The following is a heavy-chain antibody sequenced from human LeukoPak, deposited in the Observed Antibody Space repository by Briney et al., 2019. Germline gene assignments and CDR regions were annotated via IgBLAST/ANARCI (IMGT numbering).Heavy chain of an antibody. D-gene: IGHD3-10*01. CDR2: ISPSGDIT. V-gene: IGHV3-23*01. Sequence: GGSLRLSCAASGFIFSSHGMNWVRQAPGKGLEWVSGISPSGDITYYADSVKGRFTISRDNSKNTVYLQMNSLRAEDTAVYYCAKDWGLLWFGELLFGNWFDPWGQGTMVTVSS. J-gene: IGHJ5*02. CDR3: AKDWGLLWFGELLFGNWFDP. CDR1: GFIFSSHG.